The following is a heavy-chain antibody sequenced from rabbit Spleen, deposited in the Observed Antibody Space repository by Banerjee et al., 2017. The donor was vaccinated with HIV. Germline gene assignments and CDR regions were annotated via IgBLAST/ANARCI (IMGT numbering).Heavy chain of an antibody. CDR3: ARADSSDPYYFTL. Sequence: QSLEESGGGLVKPGASLTLTCTASGFSFSSSYWICWVRQAPGKGLEWSACIGAGSYDGTYYTNWAKGRFTISKSTSLNTVTLQMTSLTAADTATYFCARADSSDPYYFTLWGPGTLVTVS. CDR1: GFSFSSSYW. J-gene: IGHJ4*01. V-gene: IGHV1S40*01. CDR2: IGAGSYDGT. D-gene: IGHD4-1*01.